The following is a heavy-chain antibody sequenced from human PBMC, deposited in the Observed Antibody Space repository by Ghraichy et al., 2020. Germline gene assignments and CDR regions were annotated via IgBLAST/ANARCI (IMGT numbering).Heavy chain of an antibody. CDR1: GFTFSSYG. CDR2: IRYDGSNK. V-gene: IGHV3-30*02. J-gene: IGHJ4*02. Sequence: GGSLRLSCAASGFTFSSYGMHWVRQAPGKGLEWVAFIRYDGSNKYYADSVKGRFTISRDNSKNTLYLQMNSLRAEDTAVYYCAKDREEDVVVPAAIDYWGQGTLVTVSS. D-gene: IGHD2-2*01. CDR3: AKDREEDVVVPAAIDY.